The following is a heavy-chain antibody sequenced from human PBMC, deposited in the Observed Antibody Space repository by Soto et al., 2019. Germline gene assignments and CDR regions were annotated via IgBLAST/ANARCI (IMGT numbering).Heavy chain of an antibody. CDR3: THTDSPGGQFYYMDV. V-gene: IGHV2-5*02. CDR2: LWWDDDK. CDR1: GFSLTTSGVG. Sequence: QITLRESGPTLVKPTQTLTLTCTFSGFSLTTSGVGVGWIRQPPGKALEWLALLWWDDDKRYSPSHQSRLTITMDTSKNQVVLTMTNMDPVDTATYYCTHTDSPGGQFYYMDVWGKGTSVTVSS. D-gene: IGHD2-21*01. J-gene: IGHJ6*03.